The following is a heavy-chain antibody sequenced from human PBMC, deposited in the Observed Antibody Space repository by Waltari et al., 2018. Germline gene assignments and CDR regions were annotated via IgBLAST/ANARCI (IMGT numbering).Heavy chain of an antibody. D-gene: IGHD6-13*01. CDR3: ARGRKPGIAAAGWFDP. J-gene: IGHJ5*02. CDR2: INHSGST. CDR1: GGSFSGYY. V-gene: IGHV4-34*01. Sequence: QVQLQQWGAGLLKPSETLSLTCAVYGGSFSGYYWSWIRQPPGKGLEWIGEINHSGSTNYHPSRKSRVTISVDTSKNQFSLKLSSVTAADTAVYYCARGRKPGIAAAGWFDPWGQGTLVTVSS.